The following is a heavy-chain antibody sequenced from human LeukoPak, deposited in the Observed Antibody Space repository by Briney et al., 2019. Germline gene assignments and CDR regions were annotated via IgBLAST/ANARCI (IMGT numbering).Heavy chain of an antibody. D-gene: IGHD6-6*01. Sequence: SGGPLRLSCAASVFTFSSYEMNCVRQAPGEGLEGVSYISSSGSNIKYADSVKGRFTISRGNAKNSVYLQMNSLRAEDTAVYYCAPRYSSSNWGQGTLVTVSS. CDR2: ISSSGSNI. J-gene: IGHJ4*02. CDR3: APRYSSSN. CDR1: VFTFSSYE. V-gene: IGHV3-48*03.